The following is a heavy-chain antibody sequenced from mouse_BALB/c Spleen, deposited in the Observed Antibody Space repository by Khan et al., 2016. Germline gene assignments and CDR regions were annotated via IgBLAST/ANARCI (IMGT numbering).Heavy chain of an antibody. J-gene: IGHJ4*01. D-gene: IGHD2-3*01. V-gene: IGHV3-2*02. CDR1: GYSITSDYA. CDR2: IIYSGST. CDR3: ASDGPNYAMDD. Sequence: VQLQESGPGLMKPSQSLSLTCTVTGYSITSDYAWNWIRQFPGNKLEWMGYIIYSGSTTYPPSLKSRISITRDTSKNQFFLQLNSVTIEDIATYYCASDGPNYAMDDWGQGTAGTVSS.